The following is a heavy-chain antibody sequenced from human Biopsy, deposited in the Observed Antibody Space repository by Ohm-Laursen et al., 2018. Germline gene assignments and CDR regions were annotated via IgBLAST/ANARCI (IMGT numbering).Heavy chain of an antibody. Sequence: SDTLSLTWTVSGGSISSYYWTWIRQSPGKGLEWIGDVYYSGSTNRNPSLKSRVTILVDTSKNQFSLKLNSVTAADTAVYYCGRREVVITHDAFDTWGQGTMVTVSS. J-gene: IGHJ3*02. CDR3: GRREVVITHDAFDT. V-gene: IGHV4-59*08. CDR1: GGSISSYY. CDR2: VYYSGST. D-gene: IGHD3-22*01.